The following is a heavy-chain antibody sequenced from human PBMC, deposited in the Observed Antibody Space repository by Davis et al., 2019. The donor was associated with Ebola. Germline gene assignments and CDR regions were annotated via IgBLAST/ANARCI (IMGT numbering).Heavy chain of an antibody. CDR1: GFTFSSYS. D-gene: IGHD2-21*02. CDR3: ARVRLAYCGGDCYSGWFDP. V-gene: IGHV3-48*02. J-gene: IGHJ5*02. Sequence: GESLKISCAASGFTFSSYSMNWVRQAPGKGLEWVSYISSSSSTIYYADSVKGRFTISRDNAKNSLYLQMNSLRDEDTAVYYCARVRLAYCGGDCYSGWFDPWGQGTLVTVSS. CDR2: ISSSSSTI.